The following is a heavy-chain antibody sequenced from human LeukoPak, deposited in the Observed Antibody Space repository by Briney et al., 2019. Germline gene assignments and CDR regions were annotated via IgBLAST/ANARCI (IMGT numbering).Heavy chain of an antibody. Sequence: PGGSLRLSCAASGFTFDDYAMHWVRQAPGKGLEWVSGISWNSGSIGYADSVKGRFTISRDNAKNSLYLQMNSLRAEDTAVYYCARDLVARYYGSGSYTHYYYYMDVWGKGTTVTVSS. D-gene: IGHD3-10*01. CDR1: GFTFDDYA. V-gene: IGHV3-9*01. CDR2: ISWNSGSI. J-gene: IGHJ6*03. CDR3: ARDLVARYYGSGSYTHYYYYMDV.